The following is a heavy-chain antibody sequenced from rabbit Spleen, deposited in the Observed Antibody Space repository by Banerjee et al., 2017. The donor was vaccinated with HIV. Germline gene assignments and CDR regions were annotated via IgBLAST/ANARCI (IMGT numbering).Heavy chain of an antibody. J-gene: IGHJ4*01. CDR2: IDPVFGST. D-gene: IGHD2-1*01. CDR1: GFDFSRYG. CDR3: VRDRANIGGDYGPFYFDL. V-gene: IGHV1S47*01. Sequence: QEQLVESGGGLVQPGGSLKVSCKASGFDFSRYGVSWVRQAPGKGLEWIGYIDPVFGSTSYASWVNGRFTISSHNAQNTLYLQLSSLTAADTATYFCVRDRANIGGDYGPFYFDLWGPGTLVTVS.